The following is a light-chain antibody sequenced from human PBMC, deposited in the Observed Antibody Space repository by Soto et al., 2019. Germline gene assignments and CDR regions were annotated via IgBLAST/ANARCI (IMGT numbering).Light chain of an antibody. CDR1: QSISSY. CDR2: ASF. V-gene: IGKV1-39*01. Sequence: DIQITQSPSSLSASLGDRVTITCRASQSISSYVNWFQQKPGRAPKLLIYASFSLQSGVPSRFSGSGSGTDFTLTINSLQPEDFANYYCQQSYNTPWTFGQGTKVDIK. CDR3: QQSYNTPWT. J-gene: IGKJ1*01.